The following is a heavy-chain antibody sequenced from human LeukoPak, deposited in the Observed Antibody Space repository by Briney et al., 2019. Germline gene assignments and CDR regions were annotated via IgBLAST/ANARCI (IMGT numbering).Heavy chain of an antibody. Sequence: GGSLRLSCAASGFTFSSYAMSWVRQAPGKGLEWVSAISGSGGSTYYADSVKGRFTISRDNSKNRLYLQMNSLRAEDTAVYYCAKGRLGCSSTSCYVDYYYYGMDVWGKGTTVTVSS. V-gene: IGHV3-23*01. CDR2: ISGSGGST. CDR1: GFTFSSYA. J-gene: IGHJ6*04. CDR3: AKGRLGCSSTSCYVDYYYYGMDV. D-gene: IGHD2-2*01.